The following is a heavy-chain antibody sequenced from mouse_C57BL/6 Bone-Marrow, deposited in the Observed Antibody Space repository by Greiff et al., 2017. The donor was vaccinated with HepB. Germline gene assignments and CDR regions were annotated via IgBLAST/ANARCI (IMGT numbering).Heavy chain of an antibody. V-gene: IGHV5-16*01. Sequence: DVHLVESEGGLVQPGSSMKLSCTASGFTFSDYYMAWVRQVPEKGLEWVANINYDGSSTYYLDSLKSRFIISRDNAKNILYLQMSSLKSEDTATYYCARGGGITTVVHFDYWGQGTTLTVSS. J-gene: IGHJ2*01. CDR2: INYDGSST. CDR3: ARGGGITTVVHFDY. D-gene: IGHD1-1*01. CDR1: GFTFSDYY.